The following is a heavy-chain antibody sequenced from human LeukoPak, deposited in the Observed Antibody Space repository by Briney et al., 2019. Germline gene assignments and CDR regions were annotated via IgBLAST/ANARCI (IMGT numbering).Heavy chain of an antibody. CDR2: FDPEDGET. CDR3: ATGQLELPENDY. Sequence: ASVKVSCKVSGYTLTELSMHWVRQAPGKGLEWMGGFDPEDGETIYAQKFQGRVTMTEDTSTDTAYMELSSLRSEDTAVYYCATGQLELPENDYWGQGTLVTVSS. CDR1: GYTLTELS. D-gene: IGHD1-7*01. J-gene: IGHJ4*02. V-gene: IGHV1-24*01.